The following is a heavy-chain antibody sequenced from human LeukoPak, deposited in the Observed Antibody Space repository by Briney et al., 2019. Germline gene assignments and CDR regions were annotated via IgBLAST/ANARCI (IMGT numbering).Heavy chain of an antibody. CDR2: IIPILGIA. J-gene: IGHJ5*02. D-gene: IGHD4-17*01. V-gene: IGHV1-69*02. CDR3: ARAYGDYARWFDP. CDR1: GGTFSSYT. Sequence: EALVKVSCKASGGTFSSYTISWVRQAPGQGLERMGRIIPILGIANYAQKFQGRVTITADKSTSTAYMELSSLRSEDTAVYYCARAYGDYARWFDPWGQGTLVTVSS.